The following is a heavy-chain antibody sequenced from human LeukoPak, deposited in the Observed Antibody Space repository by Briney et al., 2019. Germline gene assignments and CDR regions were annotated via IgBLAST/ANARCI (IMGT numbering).Heavy chain of an antibody. D-gene: IGHD1-26*01. Sequence: SETLSLTCTVSGGSVSSGSYYWSWIRQPPGKGLEWIGYIYYSGSTNYNPSLKSRVTISVDTSKNQFSLKLSSVTAADTAVYYCASSGRYYYYGMDVWGQGTTVTVSS. V-gene: IGHV4-61*01. CDR1: GGSVSSGSYY. CDR3: ASSGRYYYYGMDV. CDR2: IYYSGST. J-gene: IGHJ6*02.